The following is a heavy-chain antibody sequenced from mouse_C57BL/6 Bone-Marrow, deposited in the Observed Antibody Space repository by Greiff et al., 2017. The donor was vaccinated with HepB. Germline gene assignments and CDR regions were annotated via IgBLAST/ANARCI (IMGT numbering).Heavy chain of an antibody. Sequence: QVHVKQSGAELARPGASVKLSCKASGYTFTSYGISWVKQRTGQGLEWIGEIYPRSGNTYYNEKFKGKATLTADKSSSTAYMELRSLTSEDSAVYFCARGGYYYGSSWYAMDYWGQGTSVTVSS. V-gene: IGHV1-81*01. CDR1: GYTFTSYG. J-gene: IGHJ4*01. D-gene: IGHD1-1*01. CDR2: IYPRSGNT. CDR3: ARGGYYYGSSWYAMDY.